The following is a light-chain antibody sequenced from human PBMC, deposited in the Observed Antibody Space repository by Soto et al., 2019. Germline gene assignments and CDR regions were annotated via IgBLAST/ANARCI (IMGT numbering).Light chain of an antibody. J-gene: IGLJ2*01. CDR2: GNN. V-gene: IGLV1-40*01. CDR1: SSNIGAGYD. Sequence: QSVLTQPPSVSGAPGQRVTISCTGSSSNIGAGYDVHWYQQLPGTAPKLLIYGNNNWPSGVPDRFSGSKSGTSASLAITGLQAEDEADYYCQSYDSSLSVVVFGGGTKLTVL. CDR3: QSYDSSLSVVV.